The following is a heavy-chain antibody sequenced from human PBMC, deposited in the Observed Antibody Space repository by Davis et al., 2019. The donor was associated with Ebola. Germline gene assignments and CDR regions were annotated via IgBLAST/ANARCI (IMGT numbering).Heavy chain of an antibody. J-gene: IGHJ2*01. Sequence: PSETLSLTCTVSGGSISSYYWSWIRQPAGKGLEWIGRIYTSGSTNYNPSLKSRVTMSVDTSKNQFSLKLSSVTAADTAVYYCASESLAAAGIFPNWYFDLWGRGTLVTVSS. V-gene: IGHV4-4*07. CDR2: IYTSGST. CDR1: GGSISSYY. CDR3: ASESLAAAGIFPNWYFDL. D-gene: IGHD6-13*01.